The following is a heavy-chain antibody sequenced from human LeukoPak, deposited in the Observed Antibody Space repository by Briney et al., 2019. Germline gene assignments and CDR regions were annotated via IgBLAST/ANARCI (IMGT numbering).Heavy chain of an antibody. CDR1: GYTFTGYY. CDR3: ARVREYPSPDGRRVYYYYMDV. V-gene: IGHV1-2*02. J-gene: IGHJ6*03. Sequence: ASVKVSCKASGYTFTGYYMHWVRQAPGQGLEWMGWINPNSGGTNYAQKFQGRVTMTRDTSISTAYMELSRLTYDDTAMYFCARVREYPSPDGRRVYYYYMDVWGEGTTVTVSS. CDR2: INPNSGGT. D-gene: IGHD6-6*01.